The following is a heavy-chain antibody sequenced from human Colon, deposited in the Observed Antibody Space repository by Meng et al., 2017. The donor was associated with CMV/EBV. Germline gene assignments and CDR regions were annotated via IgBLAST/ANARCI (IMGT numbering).Heavy chain of an antibody. CDR3: AKEVVLGTHLDH. CDR1: GFSFNTFG. Sequence: GGSLRLSCSASGFSFNTFGMHWVRQAPGKGLEWVAFIRYDGSKADYADSVTGRFTISRDNAKSSLHLQMTSLRPEDSAVYFCAKEVVLGTHLDHWGQGTVVTVSS. CDR2: IRYDGSKA. J-gene: IGHJ4*02. V-gene: IGHV3-30*02. D-gene: IGHD2-21*02.